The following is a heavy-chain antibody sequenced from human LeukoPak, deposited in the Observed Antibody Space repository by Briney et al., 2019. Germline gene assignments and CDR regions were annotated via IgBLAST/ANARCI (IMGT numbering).Heavy chain of an antibody. J-gene: IGHJ6*02. D-gene: IGHD2-2*01. CDR1: GGSISNYY. CDR2: IYYSGST. CDR3: ARSDCSTTSCVAYYGKDV. Sequence: PSETLSLTCTVSGGSISNYYWNWIRQPPGKGLEWIGYIYYSGSTNYNPSLKSRVTISVDTSKNQFPLKLSSMTAADTAVYYCARSDCSTTSCVAYYGKDVWGQGTTVTVSS. V-gene: IGHV4-59*08.